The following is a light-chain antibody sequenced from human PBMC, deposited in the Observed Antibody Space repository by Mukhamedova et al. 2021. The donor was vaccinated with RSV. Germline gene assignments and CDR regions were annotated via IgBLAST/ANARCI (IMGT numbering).Light chain of an antibody. J-gene: IGKJ1*01. Sequence: WYQRRVHGKAPKLLIYDASGLQSGVPSRFSVSESGTDSTLTISSLQPEDFATYFCLQDYNYEWTFGQGTKVEIK. V-gene: IGKV1-6*01. CDR2: DAS. CDR3: LQDYNYEWT.